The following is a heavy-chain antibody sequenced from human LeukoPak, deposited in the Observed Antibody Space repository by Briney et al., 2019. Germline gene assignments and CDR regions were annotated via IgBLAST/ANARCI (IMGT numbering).Heavy chain of an antibody. CDR3: ARILEGSGATFDI. J-gene: IGHJ3*02. D-gene: IGHD6-25*01. V-gene: IGHV4-59*01. CDR1: GGSMNNYY. Sequence: SETLSLTCIVSGGSMNNYYWSWIRQPPGKGLEWIAYIHYTGITNSNPFLKRRVTISLDTSKSQFSLKLNSVTAADTAFYYCARILEGSGATFDIWGQGTMVTVSS. CDR2: IHYTGIT.